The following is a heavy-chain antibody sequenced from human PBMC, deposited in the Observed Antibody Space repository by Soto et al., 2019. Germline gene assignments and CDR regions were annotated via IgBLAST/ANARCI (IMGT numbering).Heavy chain of an antibody. V-gene: IGHV4-59*01. J-gene: IGHJ5*02. D-gene: IGHD1-20*01. CDR1: GGSISSYY. Sequence: QVQLQESGPGLVKPSETLSLTCTVSGGSISSYYWSWIRQPPGKGLEWIGDTDYSGSTNYNPSLKSRVTISVDTSKNQFSLKLGSVTAADTAVYYCARDRGNWKPRWFDPRGQGTLVTVSS. CDR3: ARDRGNWKPRWFDP. CDR2: TDYSGST.